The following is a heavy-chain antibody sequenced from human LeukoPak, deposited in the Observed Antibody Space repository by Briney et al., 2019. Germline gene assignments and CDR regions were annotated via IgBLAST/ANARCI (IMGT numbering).Heavy chain of an antibody. J-gene: IGHJ6*03. Sequence: GGSLRLSCAAPGVTFANYARHWVRQAPGKGLEWVWGINLNSGVVAYIDSVKGRFTISRDNDISSLYLQMSMLKVEDTAHYYCAKIAVPIPGRYHIDVWGKGITVTVSS. CDR3: AKIAVPIPGRYHIDV. CDR1: GVTFANYA. D-gene: IGHD2-2*02. CDR2: INLNSGVV. V-gene: IGHV3-9*01.